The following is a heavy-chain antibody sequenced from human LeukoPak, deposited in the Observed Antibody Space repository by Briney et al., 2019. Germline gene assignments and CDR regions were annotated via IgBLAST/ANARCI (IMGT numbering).Heavy chain of an antibody. CDR1: GYTFTSYY. CDR2: INPSGGST. V-gene: IGHV1-46*01. J-gene: IGHJ4*02. CDR3: ATRTSSSAFDY. D-gene: IGHD6-13*01. Sequence: GASVKVSCKASGYTFTSYYMHWVRQAPGQGLEWMGIINPSGGSTSYAQKFQGRVTMTRDMSTSTVYMELSSLRSEDTAVYYCATRTSSSAFDYWGQGTLVTVSS.